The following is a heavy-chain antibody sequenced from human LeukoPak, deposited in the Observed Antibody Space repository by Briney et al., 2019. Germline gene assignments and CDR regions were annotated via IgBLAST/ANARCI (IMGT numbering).Heavy chain of an antibody. Sequence: PSGTLSLTCAVSGGSISSSNWWSWVRQPPGKGLEWIGEIYHSGSTNYNPSLKSRVTISVDKSTNQFSLKLSSVTAADTAVYYCARASVGATPFDYWGQGTLVTVSS. CDR2: IYHSGST. CDR1: GGSISSSNW. D-gene: IGHD1-26*01. CDR3: ARASVGATPFDY. V-gene: IGHV4-4*02. J-gene: IGHJ4*02.